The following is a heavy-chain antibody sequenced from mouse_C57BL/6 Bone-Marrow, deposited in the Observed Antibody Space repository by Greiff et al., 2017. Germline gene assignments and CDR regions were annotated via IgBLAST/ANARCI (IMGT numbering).Heavy chain of an antibody. D-gene: IGHD3-2*01. CDR2: IYPRSGNT. V-gene: IGHV1-81*01. CDR3: ARDRIRQPFAY. Sequence: VQLQESGAELARPGASVKLSCKASGYTFTSYGISWVKQRTGQGLEGIGEIYPRSGNTYYNEKFKGKATLTADKSSSTAYMDLRSLTSEDSAVYFCARDRIRQPFAYWGQGTLVTVSA. CDR1: GYTFTSYG. J-gene: IGHJ3*01.